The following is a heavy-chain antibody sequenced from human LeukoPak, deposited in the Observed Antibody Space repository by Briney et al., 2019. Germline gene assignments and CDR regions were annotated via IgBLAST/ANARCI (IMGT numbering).Heavy chain of an antibody. CDR3: TSWGDTTAEYFQR. J-gene: IGHJ1*01. CDR1: GFTFSIYW. V-gene: IGHV3-7*01. Sequence: GGSLRLSCAASGFTFSIYWMTWVRQAPGKGLEWVANIKQDGSEKNYVDSVKGRFTISRDNAKNSMYLQMNSLRVEDTAVYYCTSWGDTTAEYFQRWGQGTLVTVSS. CDR2: IKQDGSEK. D-gene: IGHD2-21*02.